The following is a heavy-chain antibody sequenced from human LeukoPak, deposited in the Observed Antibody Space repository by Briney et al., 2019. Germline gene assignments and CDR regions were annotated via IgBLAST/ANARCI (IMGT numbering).Heavy chain of an antibody. Sequence: SKTLSLTCTVSGGSISNYYWSWIRQPPGKGLEWIGCIYYSGSTKYNPSLKSRVTISIDTSKNQFSLKLSSVTAADTAVYYCARDPSYYYGSGSYYEGDVFDIWGQGTMVTVSS. CDR3: ARDPSYYYGSGSYYEGDVFDI. J-gene: IGHJ3*02. CDR1: GGSISNYY. CDR2: IYYSGST. V-gene: IGHV4-59*13. D-gene: IGHD3-10*01.